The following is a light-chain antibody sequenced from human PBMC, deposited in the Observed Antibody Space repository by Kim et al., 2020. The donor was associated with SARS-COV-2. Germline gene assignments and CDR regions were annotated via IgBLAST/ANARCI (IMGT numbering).Light chain of an antibody. CDR1: NSNLGAGND. Sequence: QSVLTQPPSVSGAPGQRVSFSCTGSNSNLGAGNDVYWYQLLPGTATKLLISDNNSRPSGVPDRFSGSKSGTSASLAITGLQAEDEADYFCQAYDIDLSAWVFGGGTQLTVL. J-gene: IGLJ3*02. CDR3: QAYDIDLSAWV. V-gene: IGLV1-40*01. CDR2: DNN.